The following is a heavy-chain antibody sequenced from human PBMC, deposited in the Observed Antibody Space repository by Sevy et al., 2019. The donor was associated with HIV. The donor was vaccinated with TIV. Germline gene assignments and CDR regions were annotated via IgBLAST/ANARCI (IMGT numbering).Heavy chain of an antibody. CDR3: ARSHYYDSGGLDNFDV. CDR1: GYSISSGYY. J-gene: IGHJ3*01. Sequence: SETLSLTCAVSGYSISSGYYWVWIRQPPGKELEWIASIFHTGNTYSNPSLKSRVTISLDKSKNQFSLNLRSVTAADTAVYYCARSHYYDSGGLDNFDVWGQGTMVTVSS. V-gene: IGHV4-38-2*01. CDR2: IFHTGNT. D-gene: IGHD3-22*01.